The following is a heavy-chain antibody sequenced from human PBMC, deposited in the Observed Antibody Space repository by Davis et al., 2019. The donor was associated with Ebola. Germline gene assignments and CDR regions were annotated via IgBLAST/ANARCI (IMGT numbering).Heavy chain of an antibody. CDR1: ADSISTYH. CDR2: LFSSRST. CDR3: ARRPTSKDIAANWFDP. D-gene: IGHD6-6*01. Sequence: SETLSLTCTVSADSISTYHWSWIRQPPGMGLEWIGSLFSSRSTNYNPSLKSRVSISVERSRNQFFLKLTSVTAADTAVYFCARRPTSKDIAANWFDPWGQGTLVTVSS. J-gene: IGHJ5*02. V-gene: IGHV4-4*09.